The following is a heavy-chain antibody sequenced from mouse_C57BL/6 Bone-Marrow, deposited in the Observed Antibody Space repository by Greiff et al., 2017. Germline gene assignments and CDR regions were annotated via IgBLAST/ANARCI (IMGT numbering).Heavy chain of an antibody. CDR1: GYTFTNYW. Sequence: VQRVESGAELVRPGTSVKMSCKASGYTFTNYWIGWAKQRPGHGLEWIGDIYPGGGYTNYNEKFKGKATLTADKSSSTAYMQFSSLTSEDSAIYYCARSSSGYAMDYWGQGTSVTVSS. CDR2: IYPGGGYT. D-gene: IGHD3-2*02. J-gene: IGHJ4*01. CDR3: ARSSSGYAMDY. V-gene: IGHV1-63*01.